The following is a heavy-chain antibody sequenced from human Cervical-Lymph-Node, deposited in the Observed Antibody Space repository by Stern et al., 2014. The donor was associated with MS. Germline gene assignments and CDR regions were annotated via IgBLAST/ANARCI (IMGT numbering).Heavy chain of an antibody. CDR1: GSTFSKSA. V-gene: IGHV3-30*09. CDR2: ISHDGSNK. CDR3: VRTESFYYYDGMDV. Sequence: VKLVESGGGVVPPGRSLRLSCADSGSTFSKSAMHWVCQAPGKGLEWVAVISHDGSNKQYGDSLKGRLAISRDNSRNTLSLEIYSLRAEDTAVYYCVRTESFYYYDGMDVWGHGTTVIVSS. J-gene: IGHJ6*02.